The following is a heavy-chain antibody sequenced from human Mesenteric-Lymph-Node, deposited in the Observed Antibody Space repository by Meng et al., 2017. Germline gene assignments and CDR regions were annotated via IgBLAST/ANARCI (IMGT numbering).Heavy chain of an antibody. Sequence: QLQLQESGPGLLKPSQTLSLTCDASDVSISSGDYSWSWIRQPPGKGLEWIGNIYHSGHTYYNPSLKSRVTMSVDKSRNQFSLKLTSVTAADTAVFFCASARYSSGWGENYFDHWGQGALVTVSS. V-gene: IGHV4-30-2*01. CDR2: IYHSGHT. CDR3: ASARYSSGWGENYFDH. CDR1: DVSISSGDYS. J-gene: IGHJ4*02. D-gene: IGHD6-19*01.